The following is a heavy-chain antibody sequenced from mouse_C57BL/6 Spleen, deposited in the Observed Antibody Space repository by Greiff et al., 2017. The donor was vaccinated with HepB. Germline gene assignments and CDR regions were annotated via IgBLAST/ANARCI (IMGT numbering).Heavy chain of an antibody. Sequence: VQLQQPGAELVMPGASVKLSCKASGYTFTSYWMHWVKQRPGQGLEWIGEIDPSDSYTNYNQKFKGKSTLTVDKSSSTAYMQLSSLTSEDSAVYYCARRPHYYGSSYAMDYWGQGTSVTVSS. CDR1: GYTFTSYW. D-gene: IGHD1-1*01. CDR2: IDPSDSYT. J-gene: IGHJ4*01. V-gene: IGHV1-69*01. CDR3: ARRPHYYGSSYAMDY.